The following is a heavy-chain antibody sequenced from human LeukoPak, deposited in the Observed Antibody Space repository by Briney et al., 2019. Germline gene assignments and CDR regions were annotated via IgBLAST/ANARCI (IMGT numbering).Heavy chain of an antibody. J-gene: IGHJ5*02. D-gene: IGHD6-13*01. CDR1: GYSMTSGYY. Sequence: SETLSLTCTVSGYSMTSGYYWGWIRQPPGKGLEWIGTIYHSGNTYYNPSLRSRVTILVDTSKNQFSLNVRSVMAADTAVYYCARDPRSSSWPDNYFDPWGQGTLVTVSS. V-gene: IGHV4-38-2*02. CDR3: ARDPRSSSWPDNYFDP. CDR2: IYHSGNT.